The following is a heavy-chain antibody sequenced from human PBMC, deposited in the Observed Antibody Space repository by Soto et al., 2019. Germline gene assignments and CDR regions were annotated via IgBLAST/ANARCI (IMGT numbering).Heavy chain of an antibody. J-gene: IGHJ5*02. CDR1: GGSIIMSNW. CDR3: VIDLRRSNSGIDP. V-gene: IGHV4-4*02. Sequence: QVQLQQSGPGLVKPSGTLSLTCAVSGGSIIMSNWWSWVRRPPGKGLGWIGEVYHSGSTTYNPSLKSRVSISVDNSKNRFYLRLRSVTAADTAVYYCVIDLRRSNSGIDPWGQGILVSVSS. D-gene: IGHD7-27*01. CDR2: VYHSGST.